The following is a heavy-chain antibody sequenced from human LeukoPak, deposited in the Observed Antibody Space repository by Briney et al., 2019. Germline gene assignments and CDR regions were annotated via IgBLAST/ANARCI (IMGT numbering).Heavy chain of an antibody. CDR2: IYYSGST. CDR3: ARVGITIFGVVIIYDAFDI. J-gene: IGHJ3*02. D-gene: IGHD3-3*01. CDR1: GGSIGSYY. Sequence: SETLSLTCTVSGGSIGSYYWSWIRQPPGKGLEWIGYIYYSGSTYYNPSLKSRVTISVDTSKNQFSLKLSSVTAADTAVYYCARVGITIFGVVIIYDAFDIWGQGTMVTVSS. V-gene: IGHV4-59*12.